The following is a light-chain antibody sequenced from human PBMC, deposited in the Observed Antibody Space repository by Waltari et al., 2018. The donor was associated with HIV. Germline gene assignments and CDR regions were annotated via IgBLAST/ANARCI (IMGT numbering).Light chain of an antibody. Sequence: QSVLTQPPSVSGAPGQRVTISCTGSSSNIGAGYDVHWYQQLPGTAPKLLIYGNSKRPSGGPDRFAGSKSGTSASLAITGLQAEDEADYYCQSYDSSLSGSLFGGGTKLTVL. CDR1: SSNIGAGYD. CDR3: QSYDSSLSGSL. V-gene: IGLV1-40*01. J-gene: IGLJ2*01. CDR2: GNS.